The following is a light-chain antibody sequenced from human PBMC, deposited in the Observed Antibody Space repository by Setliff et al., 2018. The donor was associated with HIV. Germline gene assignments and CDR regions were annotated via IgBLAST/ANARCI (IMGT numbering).Light chain of an antibody. V-gene: IGLV1-40*01. Sequence: QSVLTQPPSVSGAPGQRVTISCSGSRSNVGAHYDVHWYQQLPGTAPKLLIYHNSNRPSGVPDRFSGSKSGSSASLAIAGLQPEDEADYYCQSYYSGLNGYVFGTGTKVTV. CDR2: HNS. CDR1: RSNVGAHYD. CDR3: QSYYSGLNGYV. J-gene: IGLJ1*01.